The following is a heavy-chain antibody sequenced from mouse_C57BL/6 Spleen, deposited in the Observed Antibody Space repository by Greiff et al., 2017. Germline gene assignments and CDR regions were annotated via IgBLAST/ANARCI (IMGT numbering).Heavy chain of an antibody. CDR1: GFTFSDYY. V-gene: IGHV5-12*01. CDR2: ISNGGGST. J-gene: IGHJ1*03. Sequence: EVKVVESGGGLVQPGGSLKLSCAASGFTFSDYYMYWVRQTPEKRLEWVAYISNGGGSTYYPDTVKGRFTISRDNAKNTLYLQMSRLKSEDTAMYYCARPYYYGSSYGWYFDVWGTGTTVTVSS. D-gene: IGHD1-1*01. CDR3: ARPYYYGSSYGWYFDV.